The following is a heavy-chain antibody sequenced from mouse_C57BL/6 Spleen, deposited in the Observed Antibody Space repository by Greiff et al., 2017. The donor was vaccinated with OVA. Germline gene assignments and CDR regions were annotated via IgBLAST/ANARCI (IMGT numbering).Heavy chain of an antibody. CDR3: ARRYYGSSLDD. D-gene: IGHD1-1*01. CDR2: IYPGSGST. Sequence: VQLQQSGAELVKPGASVKMSCKASGYTFTSYWITWVKQRPGQGLEWIGDIYPGSGSTNYNEKFKSKATLTVDTSSSTAYMQLSSLTSEDSAFYYGARRYYGSSLDDWGQGTTLTVSS. J-gene: IGHJ2*01. V-gene: IGHV1-55*01. CDR1: GYTFTSYW.